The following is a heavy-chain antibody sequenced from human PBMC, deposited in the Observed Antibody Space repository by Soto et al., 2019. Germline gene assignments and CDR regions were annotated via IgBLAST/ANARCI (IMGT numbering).Heavy chain of an antibody. J-gene: IGHJ4*02. Sequence: QVQLVESGGGVVQPGRSLRLSCAASGFAFSSYAMHWVRQAPGKGLEWVAVISYDGSNKYYADYVKGRFTISRDNSKNTLYLQMISLRAEDTAVYYCARDLSGSGDWGQGTMVTVSS. CDR2: ISYDGSNK. CDR1: GFAFSSYA. V-gene: IGHV3-30-3*01. CDR3: ARDLSGSGD. D-gene: IGHD3-10*01.